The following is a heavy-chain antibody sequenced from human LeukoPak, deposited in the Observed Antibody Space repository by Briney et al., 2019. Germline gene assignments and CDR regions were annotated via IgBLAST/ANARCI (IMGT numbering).Heavy chain of an antibody. Sequence: GGSLRLSCAASGFTFSDYYMSWIRQAPGKGLEWVAYTSPSTDYRSYAPSVRGRFTISRDNAKNSLSLEMNSLRAEDTAVYYCARKCVSTRGEVGMDVWGQGTTVTVSS. J-gene: IGHJ6*02. V-gene: IGHV3-11*03. CDR3: ARKCVSTRGEVGMDV. D-gene: IGHD3-16*01. CDR2: TSPSTDYR. CDR1: GFTFSDYY.